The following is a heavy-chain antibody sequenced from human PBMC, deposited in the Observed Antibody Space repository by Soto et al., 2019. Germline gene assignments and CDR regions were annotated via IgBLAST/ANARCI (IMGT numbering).Heavy chain of an antibody. CDR1: GFDFSNTW. CDR3: AKDWYHTIDS. CDR2: INSDGSSI. Sequence: HPEASLRLSCATSGFDFSNTWIHWVRQVPGQGLVWVSRINSDGSSIIYADSVKGRFTLSRDNAKNTVHLQMSSLRVEDTAVYYCAKDWYHTIDSWGQGIPVTVSS. J-gene: IGHJ4*02. V-gene: IGHV3-74*01. D-gene: IGHD1-20*01.